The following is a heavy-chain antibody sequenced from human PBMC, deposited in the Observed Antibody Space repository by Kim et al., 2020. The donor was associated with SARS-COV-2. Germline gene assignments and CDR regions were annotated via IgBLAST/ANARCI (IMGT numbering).Heavy chain of an antibody. CDR3: ARDDSMDV. J-gene: IGHJ6*03. Sequence: YHAGSVKGRFTISRDNAKNSLYLQMNSLRAEDTAVYYCARDDSMDVWGKGTTVTVSS. V-gene: IGHV3-21*01.